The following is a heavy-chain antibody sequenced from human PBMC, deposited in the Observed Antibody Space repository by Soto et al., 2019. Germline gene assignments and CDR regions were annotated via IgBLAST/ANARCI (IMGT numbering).Heavy chain of an antibody. D-gene: IGHD3-3*01. Sequence: PGESLRLSGAASGFTFSSYWMSWVRQAPGKGLEWVTNIKQDGSEKYYVDSVKGRFTISRDNAKNSLYLQMNSLRAEDTAVYYCARDWTFDFWSGSGMDVWGQGTTVTVSS. CDR1: GFTFSSYW. CDR3: ARDWTFDFWSGSGMDV. V-gene: IGHV3-7*01. J-gene: IGHJ6*02. CDR2: IKQDGSEK.